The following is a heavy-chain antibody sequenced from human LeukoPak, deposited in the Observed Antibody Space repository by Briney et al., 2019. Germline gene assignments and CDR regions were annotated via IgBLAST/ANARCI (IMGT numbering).Heavy chain of an antibody. CDR1: GFTFSSYG. D-gene: IGHD2-15*01. CDR2: IWHDGSNK. Sequence: GGSLRLSCAASGFTFSSYGMHWVRQAPGKGLEWVAVIWHDGSNKYYADSVKRRFTISRDNSKNTLYLQMNSLRAEDTAVYYCARDSPAGSLVVSYYYYGMDVWGQGTTVTVSS. CDR3: ARDSPAGSLVVSYYYYGMDV. V-gene: IGHV3-33*01. J-gene: IGHJ6*02.